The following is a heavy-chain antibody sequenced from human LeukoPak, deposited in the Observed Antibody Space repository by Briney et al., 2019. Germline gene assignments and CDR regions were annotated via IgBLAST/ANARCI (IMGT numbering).Heavy chain of an antibody. CDR3: ARGGRGGYCSSTSCTNWFDP. V-gene: IGHV4-34*01. J-gene: IGHJ5*02. CDR2: INHSGST. CDR1: GGSFSGYY. Sequence: PSETLSLTCAVYGGSFSGYYWSWIRQPPGKGLEWIGEINHSGSTNYNPSLKSRVTISVDTSKNQFSLKLSFVTAADTAVYYCARGGRGGYCSSTSCTNWFDPWGQGTLVTVSS. D-gene: IGHD2-2*01.